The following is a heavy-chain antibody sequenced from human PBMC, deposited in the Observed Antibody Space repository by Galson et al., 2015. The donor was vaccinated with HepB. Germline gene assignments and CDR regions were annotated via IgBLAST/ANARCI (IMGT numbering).Heavy chain of an antibody. CDR2: MNPNSGNT. V-gene: IGHV1-8*01. D-gene: IGHD6-13*01. Sequence: SVKVSCKASGYTFTSYDINWVRQATGQGLEWMGWMNPNSGNTGYAQKFQGRVTMTRNTSISTAYMELSSLRSEDTAVYYCARENSSSSWSSYYYYYMDVWGKGTTVTVSS. J-gene: IGHJ6*03. CDR3: ARENSSSSWSSYYYYYMDV. CDR1: GYTFTSYD.